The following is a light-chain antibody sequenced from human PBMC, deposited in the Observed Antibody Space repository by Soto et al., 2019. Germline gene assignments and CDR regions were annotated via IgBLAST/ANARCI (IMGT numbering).Light chain of an antibody. Sequence: EIVLTQSPGTLSLSPGERATLSCRASQSVSSSYLAWYQQKPGQAPRLLIYGASSRATGIPDRFSGSGSGTDFTRTISRLEPEDCAVYYCQQYGSSRDTFGQGTKLEIK. V-gene: IGKV3-20*01. J-gene: IGKJ2*01. CDR2: GAS. CDR1: QSVSSSY. CDR3: QQYGSSRDT.